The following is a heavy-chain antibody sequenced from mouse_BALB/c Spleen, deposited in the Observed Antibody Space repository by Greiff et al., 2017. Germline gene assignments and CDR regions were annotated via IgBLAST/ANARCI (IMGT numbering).Heavy chain of an antibody. V-gene: IGHV5-6-3*01. CDR2: INSNGGST. CDR3: ARKGIYYGVFDY. D-gene: IGHD2-13*01. Sequence: EVKLVESGGGLVQPGGSLKLSCAASGFTFSSYGMSWVRQTPDKRLELVATINSNGGSTYYPDSVKGRFTISRDNAKNTLYLQMSSLKSEDTAMYYCARKGIYYGVFDYWGQGTTLTVSS. CDR1: GFTFSSYG. J-gene: IGHJ2*01.